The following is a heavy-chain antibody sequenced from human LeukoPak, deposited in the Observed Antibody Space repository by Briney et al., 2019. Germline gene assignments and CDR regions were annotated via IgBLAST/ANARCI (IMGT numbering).Heavy chain of an antibody. V-gene: IGHV3-30*02. CDR1: GFTFSSYG. CDR2: IRNDGSNK. CDR3: AKDLFAYSSSSTISY. D-gene: IGHD6-6*01. J-gene: IGHJ4*02. Sequence: PGGSLRLSWAASGFTFSSYGMHWVRQAPGKGLEWVAFIRNDGSNKYYADSVKGRFTISRDNSKNTLYLQMNSLRAEDTAVYYCAKDLFAYSSSSTISYWGQGTLVTVSS.